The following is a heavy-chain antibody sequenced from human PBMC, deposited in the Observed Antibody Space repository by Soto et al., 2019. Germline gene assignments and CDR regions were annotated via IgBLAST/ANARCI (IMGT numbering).Heavy chain of an antibody. J-gene: IGHJ4*02. CDR2: IYYRGTT. CDR3: ARREIQGPIDY. CDR1: GYSISSSNW. Sequence: QVQLQESGPGLVKPSDTLSLTCAVSGYSISSSNWWGWIRQPPGKGLEGMGYIYYRGTTYYNPSLKSXXTXSXDTSKNQFSLKLTSVTAVDTAVYYCARREIQGPIDYWGQGTLVTVSS. D-gene: IGHD1-26*01. V-gene: IGHV4-28*01.